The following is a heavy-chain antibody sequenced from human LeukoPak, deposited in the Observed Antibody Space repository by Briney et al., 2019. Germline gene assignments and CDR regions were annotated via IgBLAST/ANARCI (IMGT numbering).Heavy chain of an antibody. J-gene: IGHJ4*02. CDR1: GGSISSGSYY. V-gene: IGHV4-39*07. Sequence: PSETLSLTCTVSGGSISSGSYYWGWIRQPPGKGLEWIGSIYHSGSTYYNPSLKSRVTISVDTSKNQFSLKLSSVTAADTAVYYCARTDSGSFFLDYWGQGTLVTVSS. CDR3: ARTDSGSFFLDY. D-gene: IGHD1-26*01. CDR2: IYHSGST.